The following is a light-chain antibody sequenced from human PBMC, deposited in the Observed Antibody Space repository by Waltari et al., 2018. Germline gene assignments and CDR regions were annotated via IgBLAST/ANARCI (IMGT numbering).Light chain of an antibody. CDR2: DVS. CDR3: SSYTASRHYV. CDR1: SSDAGGYNY. V-gene: IGLV2-14*03. J-gene: IGLJ1*01. Sequence: SALTQAASVSGSPGQSITMSCHGTSSDAGGYNYVSWYQQYPGKAPKLVIYDVSTRPSGASDRFSGSKSGNTASLIISGLQAEDEADYYCSSYTASRHYVFGTGTKVTVL.